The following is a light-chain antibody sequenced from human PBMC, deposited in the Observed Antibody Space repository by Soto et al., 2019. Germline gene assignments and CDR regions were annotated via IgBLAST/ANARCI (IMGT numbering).Light chain of an antibody. CDR1: QSVRSY. CDR3: QRRSIWAPS. CDR2: DAS. J-gene: IGKJ3*01. V-gene: IGKV3-11*01. Sequence: EIVLTQSPATLSLSPGERATLSCRASQSVRSYLAWYQQKPGQAPRLLIYDASNRATGIPARFSDIGSGTDFTLTISTLEREDVAVYSCQRRSIWAPSFGPLTKVDNK.